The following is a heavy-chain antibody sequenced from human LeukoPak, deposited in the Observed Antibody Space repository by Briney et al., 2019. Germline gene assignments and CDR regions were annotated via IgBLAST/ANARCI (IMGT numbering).Heavy chain of an antibody. CDR3: ARGGWLQHQEIDY. J-gene: IGHJ4*02. Sequence: ASVKVSCKASGGTFSSYAISWVRQAPGQGLEWMGGIIPIFGTANYAQKFQGRVTITADESTSTAYMELSSLRSEDTAVYYCARGGWLQHQEIDYWGQGTLVTVSS. V-gene: IGHV1-69*13. D-gene: IGHD5-24*01. CDR1: GGTFSSYA. CDR2: IIPIFGTA.